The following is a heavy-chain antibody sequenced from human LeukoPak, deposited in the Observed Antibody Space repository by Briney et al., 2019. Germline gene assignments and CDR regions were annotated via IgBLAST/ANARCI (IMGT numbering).Heavy chain of an antibody. CDR1: GGSISNYY. J-gene: IGHJ5*02. CDR2: IYTSGST. Sequence: SETLSLTCTVSGGSISNYYWHWIRQPAGKGLEWIGHIYTSGSTNYNPSLKSRVTMSVDTSKNQFSLRLSSVTAADTAVYYCARDLHYCSSTSCYSRAPTGWFDPWGQGTLVTVSS. D-gene: IGHD2-2*01. CDR3: ARDLHYCSSTSCYSRAPTGWFDP. V-gene: IGHV4-4*07.